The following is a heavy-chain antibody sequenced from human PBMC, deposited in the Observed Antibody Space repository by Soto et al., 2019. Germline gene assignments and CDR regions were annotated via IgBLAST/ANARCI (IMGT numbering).Heavy chain of an antibody. CDR2: IIPIFGTA. V-gene: IGHV1-69*01. D-gene: IGHD1-7*01. CDR1: GGTFSSYA. J-gene: IGHJ6*02. Sequence: QVQLVQSGAEVKKPGSSVKVSCTASGGTFSSYAISWVRQAPGQGLEWMGGIIPIFGTANYAQKFQGRVTITADESTSTAYMELSSLRSEDTAVYYCARGTSASSRDYYYYYGMDVWGQGTTVTVSS. CDR3: ARGTSASSRDYYYYYGMDV.